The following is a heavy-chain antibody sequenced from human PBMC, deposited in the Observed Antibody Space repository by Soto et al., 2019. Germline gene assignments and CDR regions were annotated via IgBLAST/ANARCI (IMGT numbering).Heavy chain of an antibody. CDR3: ARGVTMVRGVIHTPYFDY. D-gene: IGHD3-10*01. J-gene: IGHJ4*02. V-gene: IGHV4-31*03. CDR1: GGSISSGGYY. Sequence: QVQLQESGPGLVKPSQTLSLTCTVSGGSISSGGYYWSWIRQHPGKGLEWIGYIYYSGSTYYNPSLRSRVTISVDTSKNPFSLKLSSVTAADTAVYYCARGVTMVRGVIHTPYFDYWGQGTRVTVSS. CDR2: IYYSGST.